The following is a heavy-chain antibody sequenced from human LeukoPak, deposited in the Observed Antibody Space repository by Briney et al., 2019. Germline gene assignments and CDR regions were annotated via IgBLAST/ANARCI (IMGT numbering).Heavy chain of an antibody. CDR1: GGSISSGGYY. Sequence: SETLSLTCTVSGGSISSGGYYWSWIRQPPGKGLEWIGYIYYSGSTNYNPSLKSRVTISVDTSKNQFSLKLSSVTAADTAVYYCARDTPYYDILTGYYREANYYYGMDVWGKGTTVTVSS. J-gene: IGHJ6*04. CDR3: ARDTPYYDILTGYYREANYYYGMDV. D-gene: IGHD3-9*01. V-gene: IGHV4-61*08. CDR2: IYYSGST.